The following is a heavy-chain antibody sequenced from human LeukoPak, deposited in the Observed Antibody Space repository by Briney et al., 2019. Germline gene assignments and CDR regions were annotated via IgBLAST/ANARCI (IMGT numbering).Heavy chain of an antibody. CDR3: AKAAAWYSSAWEYDY. J-gene: IGHJ4*02. CDR2: ISYDGSNK. CDR1: GFTFNTYG. V-gene: IGHV3-30*18. D-gene: IGHD6-19*01. Sequence: GGSLRLSCAASGFTFNTYGMHWVRQAPGKGLEWVAVISYDGSNKYYADSVKGRFTISRDASKNTLYLQMNSLRAEDTAVYYCAKAAAWYSSAWEYDYWGQGTLVTVSS.